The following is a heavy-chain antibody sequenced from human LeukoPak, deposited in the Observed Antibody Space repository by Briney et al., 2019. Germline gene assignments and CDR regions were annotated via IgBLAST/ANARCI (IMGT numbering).Heavy chain of an antibody. CDR2: MNPNSGNT. J-gene: IGHJ4*02. Sequence: ASVKVSCKASGYTFTSYDINWVRQATGQGLEWMGWMNPNSGNTGHAQKFQGRVTITRNTSISTAYMELSRLRSDDTAVYYCARRRSSAHFDYWGQGTLVTVSS. CDR3: ARRRSSAHFDY. CDR1: GYTFTSYD. V-gene: IGHV1-8*03. D-gene: IGHD6-6*01.